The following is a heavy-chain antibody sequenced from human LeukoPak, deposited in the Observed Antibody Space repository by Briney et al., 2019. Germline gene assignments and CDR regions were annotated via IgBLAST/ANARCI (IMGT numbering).Heavy chain of an antibody. J-gene: IGHJ4*02. D-gene: IGHD3-22*01. V-gene: IGHV3-23*01. Sequence: PGGSLRLSCAASGFTFSSYAMSWVRQAPGKGLEWVSGISGSGDNTYYADSVKGRFTIPRDNSKNTLHVQMNSLRAEDTAVYYCAKGEAPYYYDSSGYFVYFDYWGQGTLVTVSS. CDR3: AKGEAPYYYDSSGYFVYFDY. CDR2: ISGSGDNT. CDR1: GFTFSSYA.